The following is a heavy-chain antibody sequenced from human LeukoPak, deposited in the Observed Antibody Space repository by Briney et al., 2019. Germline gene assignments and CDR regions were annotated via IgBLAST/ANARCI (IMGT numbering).Heavy chain of an antibody. J-gene: IGHJ4*02. CDR1: GFAFNTYA. D-gene: IGHD4/OR15-4a*01. CDR2: IWYDGSNE. V-gene: IGHV3-33*01. Sequence: PGRSLRLSCAASGFAFNTYAMHWVRQAPGKGLEWVAIIWYDGSNENYVDSVQGRFTIFRDNSKNTLYLQMNSLRAEDTAVYYCVRNAYGGDIFDYWGQGTLVTVSS. CDR3: VRNAYGGDIFDY.